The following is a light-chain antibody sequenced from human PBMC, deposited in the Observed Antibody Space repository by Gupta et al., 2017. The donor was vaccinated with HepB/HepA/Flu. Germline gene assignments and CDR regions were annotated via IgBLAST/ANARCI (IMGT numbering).Light chain of an antibody. V-gene: IGKV4-1*01. Sequence: DIVMTQSPDSLAVSLGERATINCKSSQSVLYSSNNKNYLAWYQQKPGQPPKLLIYWASTRESGVPDRFSGRGSGTDFTLTISSLQAEDVAVYYCQQEDSTPLTVGRGTKVEIK. J-gene: IGKJ4*01. CDR1: QSVLYSSNNKNY. CDR3: QQEDSTPLT. CDR2: WAS.